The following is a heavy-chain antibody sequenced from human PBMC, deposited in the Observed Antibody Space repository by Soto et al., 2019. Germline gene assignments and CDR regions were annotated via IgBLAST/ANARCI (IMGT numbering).Heavy chain of an antibody. CDR3: ARDPGSSSEGAFDY. CDR2: ISYDGSNK. CDR1: GITFSSYA. V-gene: IGHV3-30-3*01. D-gene: IGHD6-6*01. Sequence: QVQLVESGGGVVQPGRSLRLSCAASGITFSSYAMHWVRQAPGKGLEWVAVISYDGSNKYYADSVKGRFTISRDNSKNTLYLQMNSLRAEDTAVYYCARDPGSSSEGAFDYWGQGTLVTVSS. J-gene: IGHJ4*02.